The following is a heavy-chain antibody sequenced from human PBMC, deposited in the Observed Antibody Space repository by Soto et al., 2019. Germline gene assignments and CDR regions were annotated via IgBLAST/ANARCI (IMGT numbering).Heavy chain of an antibody. D-gene: IGHD1-1*01. Sequence: QVQLVQSGPEVKKPGAPVKVSCKASGYAFSRYGITWVRQAPGQGLEWLGWISTYNGNSNYAQNLQGRITMTTDTSTSTAYMELRSLTSDDTAVYYCAKTRTTEILWFDLWGQGTLVTVSS. V-gene: IGHV1-18*01. J-gene: IGHJ5*02. CDR3: AKTRTTEILWFDL. CDR1: GYAFSRYG. CDR2: ISTYNGNS.